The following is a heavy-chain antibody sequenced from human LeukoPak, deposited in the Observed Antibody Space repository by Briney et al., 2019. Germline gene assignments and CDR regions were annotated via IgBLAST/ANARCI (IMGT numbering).Heavy chain of an antibody. D-gene: IGHD6-19*01. V-gene: IGHV3-23*01. J-gene: IGHJ4*02. CDR2: ITGGSGAK. CDR3: AKDTPLTTYTSGWSSNSFDY. CDR1: GFTFSGFA. Sequence: GGSLRVSCTASGFTFSGFAMSWVRQAPGKGLEWVSTITGGSGAKYYADSVKGRFTISRDNSKDTLYLQMHSLRAEDTAVYFCAKDTPLTTYTSGWSSNSFDYWGQGTLVAVSS.